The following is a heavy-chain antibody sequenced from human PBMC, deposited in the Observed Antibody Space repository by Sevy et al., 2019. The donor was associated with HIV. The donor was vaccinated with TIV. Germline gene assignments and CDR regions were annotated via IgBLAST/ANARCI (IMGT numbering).Heavy chain of an antibody. CDR1: GGSFSGYY. CDR2: INHSGST. CDR3: ARSWYYDIWSGYFTGWFDP. V-gene: IGHV4-34*01. J-gene: IGHJ5*02. D-gene: IGHD3-3*01. Sequence: SETLSLTCAVYGGSFSGYYWSWIRQPPGKGLEWIGEINHSGSTNYNPSLKSRVTISVDTSKNQFSLKLSSVTAADTAVYYCARSWYYDIWSGYFTGWFDPWGQGTLVTVSS.